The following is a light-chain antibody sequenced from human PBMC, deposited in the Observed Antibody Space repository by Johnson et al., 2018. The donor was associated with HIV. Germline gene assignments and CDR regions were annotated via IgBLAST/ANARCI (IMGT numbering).Light chain of an antibody. CDR2: EDT. Sequence: QSVLTQPPSVSAAPGQKVTISCSGSSSNIGKNYVSWYQQVPGTAPKLLIYEDTKRPSGIPDRFSGSKSGTSATLAITGLQTWDEADYYCETWDNSLNVGHFFGTVTNVIVL. CDR1: SSNIGKNY. V-gene: IGLV1-51*02. J-gene: IGLJ1*01. CDR3: ETWDNSLNVGHF.